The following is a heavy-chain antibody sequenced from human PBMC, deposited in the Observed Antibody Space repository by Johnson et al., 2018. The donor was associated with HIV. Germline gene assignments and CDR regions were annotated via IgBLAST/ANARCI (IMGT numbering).Heavy chain of an antibody. J-gene: IGHJ3*02. Sequence: QVQLMESGGGVVQPGRSLRLACAASGFTFSSFGMHWVRQAPGKGLEWVAVISYDGNNKNYADSVKGRFIISRDNSKNTLLLQMNSLRAEDTAVYYCAKCIWVSSLIDAFDIWGQGTRVTVSS. CDR3: AKCIWVSSLIDAFDI. V-gene: IGHV3-30*18. CDR1: GFTFSSFG. D-gene: IGHD6-13*01. CDR2: ISYDGNNK.